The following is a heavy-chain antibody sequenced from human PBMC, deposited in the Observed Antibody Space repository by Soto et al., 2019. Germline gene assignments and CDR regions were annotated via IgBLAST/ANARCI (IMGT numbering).Heavy chain of an antibody. V-gene: IGHV3-30-3*01. CDR3: ARSWGIAVAVLVDY. D-gene: IGHD6-19*01. Sequence: GGSLRLSCAASGFTFSSYAMHWVRQAPGKGLEWVAVISYDGSNKYYADSVKGRFTISRDNSKNTLYLQMNSLRAEDTAVYYCARSWGIAVAVLVDYRGQGTLVTVSS. J-gene: IGHJ4*02. CDR1: GFTFSSYA. CDR2: ISYDGSNK.